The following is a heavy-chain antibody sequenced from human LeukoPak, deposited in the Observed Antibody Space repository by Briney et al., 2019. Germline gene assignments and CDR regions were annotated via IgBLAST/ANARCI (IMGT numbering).Heavy chain of an antibody. Sequence: SETLSLTCTVSGGSISSSSYYWGWIRQPPGKGLEWIGSLYYSGNTYYNPSLKSRVTISGDTSKNQFSLKLRSVTAADTAVYYCARARGGKGGAFDIWGQGTMVTVSS. CDR2: LYYSGNT. J-gene: IGHJ3*02. V-gene: IGHV4-39*07. CDR3: ARARGGKGGAFDI. D-gene: IGHD1-14*01. CDR1: GGSISSSSYY.